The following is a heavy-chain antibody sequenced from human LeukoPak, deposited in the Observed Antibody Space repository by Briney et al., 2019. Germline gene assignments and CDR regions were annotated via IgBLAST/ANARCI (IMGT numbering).Heavy chain of an antibody. V-gene: IGHV4-31*03. Sequence: IPSETLSLTCTVSGVSISSGGYYWSWIRQHPGKGLEWIGYIYYSGSTYYNPSLKSRVTISVDTSKNQFSLKLSSVTAADTAVYYCARDRPGYSMRYFDYWGQGTLVTVSS. CDR2: IYYSGST. CDR3: ARDRPGYSMRYFDY. J-gene: IGHJ4*02. CDR1: GVSISSGGYY. D-gene: IGHD3-9*01.